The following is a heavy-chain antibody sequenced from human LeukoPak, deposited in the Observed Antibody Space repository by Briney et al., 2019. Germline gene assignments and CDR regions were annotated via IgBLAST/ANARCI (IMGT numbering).Heavy chain of an antibody. CDR1: GGSFSGYY. CDR3: ASGTVTTRYYFDY. V-gene: IGHV4-34*01. CDR2: INHSGST. D-gene: IGHD4-17*01. J-gene: IGHJ4*02. Sequence: SETLSLTCAVYGGSFSGYYWSWIRQPPGKGLEWIGEINHSGSTNYNPSLKSRVTISVDTSKNQFSLKLSSVTAADTAVYYCASGTVTTRYYFDYWGQGTLVTVSS.